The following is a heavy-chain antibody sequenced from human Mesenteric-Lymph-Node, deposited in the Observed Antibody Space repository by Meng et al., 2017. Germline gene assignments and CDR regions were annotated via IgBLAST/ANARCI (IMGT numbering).Heavy chain of an antibody. CDR1: GFTFSRNG. CDR3: ARDPGGEAAIGL. Sequence: EVQLVESGGGLVQPGGSLRLSCAAPGFTFSRNGMNWVRQAPGKGLEWVSSISSSSSYIYYADSVKGRFTISRDNAKNSLYLQMNSLRAEDTALYYCARDPGGEAAIGLWGRGTLVTVSS. J-gene: IGHJ2*01. V-gene: IGHV3-21*01. D-gene: IGHD2-2*01. CDR2: ISSSSSYI.